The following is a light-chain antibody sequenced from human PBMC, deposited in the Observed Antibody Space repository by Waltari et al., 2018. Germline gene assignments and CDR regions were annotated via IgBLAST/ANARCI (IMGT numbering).Light chain of an antibody. Sequence: QSVLTQPPSVSAAPGQRVTISCSGGSSNIGNNYVSWYRQFPGTAPKLLIYENSERPPGIPGRFSGAKFGTSATLDITGLQAGDEADYYCGTWDSSLSGAVFGGGTPDRPR. J-gene: IGLJ7*01. CDR2: ENS. CDR1: SSNIGNNY. V-gene: IGLV1-51*02. CDR3: GTWDSSLSGAV.